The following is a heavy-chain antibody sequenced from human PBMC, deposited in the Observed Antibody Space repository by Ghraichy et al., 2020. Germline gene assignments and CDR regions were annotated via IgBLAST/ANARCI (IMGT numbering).Heavy chain of an antibody. CDR1: GYTFTSYG. Sequence: ASVKVSCKASGYTFTSYGISWVRQAPGQGLEWMGWISAYNGNTNYAQKLQGRVTMTTDTSTSTAYMELRSLRSDDTAVYYCARVGIGSPYYDFWSGYWGGGFDYWGQGTLVTVSS. V-gene: IGHV1-18*04. D-gene: IGHD3-3*01. CDR3: ARVGIGSPYYDFWSGYWGGGFDY. J-gene: IGHJ4*02. CDR2: ISAYNGNT.